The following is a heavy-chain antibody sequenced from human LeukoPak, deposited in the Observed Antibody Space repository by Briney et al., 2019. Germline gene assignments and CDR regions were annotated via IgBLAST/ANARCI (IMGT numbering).Heavy chain of an antibody. D-gene: IGHD3-16*02. CDR2: IYYSGST. V-gene: IGHV4-39*01. J-gene: IGHJ5*02. CDR1: GGSISSSSYY. CDR3: ARQSPISYNWFDP. Sequence: SETLSLTCTVSGGSISSSSYYWGWIRQPPGKGLEWIGSIYYSGSTYYNPSLKSRATISVDTSKNQFSLKLSSVTAADTAVYYCARQSPISYNWFDPWGQGTLVTVSS.